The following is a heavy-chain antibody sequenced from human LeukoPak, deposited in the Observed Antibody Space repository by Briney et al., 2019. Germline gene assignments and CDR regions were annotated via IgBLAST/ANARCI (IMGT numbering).Heavy chain of an antibody. CDR1: GFTFSCYA. D-gene: IGHD3-16*01. CDR2: ISGSGYST. Sequence: GGSLRLSCAASGFTFSCYAMSWVRQAPGKGLEWVSGISGSGYSTYYADSVKGRFTISRDNSKNTLYLQMNSLRAEDTAIYYCAKALKGVLIAFDIWGQGTMVTVSS. CDR3: AKALKGVLIAFDI. V-gene: IGHV3-23*01. J-gene: IGHJ3*02.